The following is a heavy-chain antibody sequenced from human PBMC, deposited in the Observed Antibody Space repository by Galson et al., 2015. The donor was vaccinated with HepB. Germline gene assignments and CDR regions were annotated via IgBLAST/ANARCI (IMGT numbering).Heavy chain of an antibody. Sequence: SLRLSCAASGFTFGDYAMSWVRQAPGKGLEWVGFIRSKAYGGTTEYAASVEGRFTISRDDSKSIAYLQMNSLKTEDTAVYYCTTWDILTGYYWVIDFDYWGQGTLVTVSS. CDR3: TTWDILTGYYWVIDFDY. D-gene: IGHD3-9*01. CDR2: IRSKAYGGTT. V-gene: IGHV3-49*04. J-gene: IGHJ4*02. CDR1: GFTFGDYA.